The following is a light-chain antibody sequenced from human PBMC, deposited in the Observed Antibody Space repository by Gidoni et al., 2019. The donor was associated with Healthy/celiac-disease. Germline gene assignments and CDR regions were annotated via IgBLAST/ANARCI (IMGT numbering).Light chain of an antibody. CDR2: AAS. Sequence: DIEMTQSPSSLSAAVVDRVTITCRASQSISSYLNWYQQKPGKAPKLLIYAASSLQSGVPSRFSGSGSGTDFTLNISSLQPEDFATYYCQQSYSTPRFGQGTKVEIK. CDR3: QQSYSTPR. CDR1: QSISSY. J-gene: IGKJ1*01. V-gene: IGKV1-39*01.